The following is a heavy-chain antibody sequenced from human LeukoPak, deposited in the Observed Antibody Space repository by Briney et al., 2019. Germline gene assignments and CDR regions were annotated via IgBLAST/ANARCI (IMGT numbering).Heavy chain of an antibody. CDR2: ISDSGGST. CDR1: GFTFSSYD. V-gene: IGHV3-23*01. CDR3: AKDLSRAVAADWFDP. D-gene: IGHD6-19*01. J-gene: IGHJ5*02. Sequence: GGSLRLSCAASGFTFSSYDMSWVRQAPGKGLEWVSSISDSGGSTYYADSVKGRFTISRDNSKNTLYLQMTNLRAADTAVYYCAKDLSRAVAADWFDPWDQGSLVTVSS.